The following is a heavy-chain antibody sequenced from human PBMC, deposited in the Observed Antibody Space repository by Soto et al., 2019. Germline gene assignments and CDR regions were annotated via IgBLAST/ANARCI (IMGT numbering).Heavy chain of an antibody. Sequence: EVQLVESGGGLVQPGGSLRLSCVASGFTFSNYWMSWVRQAPGKGLEWVANIKQDGSDNYYVDSVKGRFTISRDNAKNSLSLQMNSLRAEDTAVYYCASISSLAAAVWGQGTVVTVSS. J-gene: IGHJ3*01. CDR3: ASISSLAAAV. V-gene: IGHV3-7*01. D-gene: IGHD6-13*01. CDR1: GFTFSNYW. CDR2: IKQDGSDN.